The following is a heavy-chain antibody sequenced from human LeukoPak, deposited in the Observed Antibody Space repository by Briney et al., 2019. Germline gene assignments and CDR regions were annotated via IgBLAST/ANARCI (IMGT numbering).Heavy chain of an antibody. CDR2: IHTSGTT. D-gene: IGHD5/OR15-5a*01. J-gene: IGHJ4*02. CDR1: GGSISSYL. Sequence: SETLSLTCTVSGGSISSYLWSWIRQSAGKRLEWLGRIHTSGTTTYSPSLQSRLTMSVDTSKSQVSLGLTSVAAADTAVYYCATEQVSASAWGFDYWGQGSLVTVST. V-gene: IGHV4-4*07. CDR3: ATEQVSASAWGFDY.